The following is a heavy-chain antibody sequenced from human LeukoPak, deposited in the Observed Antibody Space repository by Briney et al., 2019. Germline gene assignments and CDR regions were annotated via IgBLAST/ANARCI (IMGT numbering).Heavy chain of an antibody. Sequence: PGGSLRLSCAASGFTFSSFEMNWVRQAPGKGLEWVSFIGRGGSATFYADSVKGRFTISRDNAKNSLYLQMNTLRGEDTAVYYCARDGRFVDHWGQGTLVTVSS. CDR3: ARDGRFVDH. CDR1: GFTFSSFE. V-gene: IGHV3-48*03. J-gene: IGHJ4*02. CDR2: IGRGGSAT.